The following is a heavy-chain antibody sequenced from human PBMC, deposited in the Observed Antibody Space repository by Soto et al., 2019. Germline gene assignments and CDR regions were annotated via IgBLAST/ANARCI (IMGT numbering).Heavy chain of an antibody. V-gene: IGHV4-59*08. Sequence: VQLPASGPGLVKPSETLSLTCTGWGGTLSSWYWSWIRQPTGKGLEWIGYIYYRGRTICNTSLKSRATISGDASMNPFSLKLSSVTAADTSVYYCSRRYVSAIDYCGQVTLVTVAS. CDR3: SRRYVSAIDY. CDR2: IYYRGRT. CDR1: GGTLSSWY. D-gene: IGHD3-16*01. J-gene: IGHJ4*02.